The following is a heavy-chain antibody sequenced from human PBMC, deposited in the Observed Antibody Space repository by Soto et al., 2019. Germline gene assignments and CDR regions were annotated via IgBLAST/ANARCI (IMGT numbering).Heavy chain of an antibody. CDR3: ASRDRGTSIDY. V-gene: IGHV4-4*02. CDR2: IYRTGST. CDR1: GGSFTSNNW. J-gene: IGHJ4*02. Sequence: SETLSLTCAVSGGSFTSNNWWTWVRQPPGQGLEWIGVIYRTGSTNYNPSLKSRVTISLDKSENQFSLKVTSLTAADTAFYYCASRDRGTSIDYWGQGTLVTVSS. D-gene: IGHD2-2*01.